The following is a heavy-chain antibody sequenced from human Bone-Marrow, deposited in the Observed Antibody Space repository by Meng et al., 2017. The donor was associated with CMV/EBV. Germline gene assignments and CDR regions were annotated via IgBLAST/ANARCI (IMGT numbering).Heavy chain of an antibody. D-gene: IGHD6-19*01. CDR2: INHSGST. V-gene: IGHV4-34*01. J-gene: IGHJ4*02. CDR3: ARGVRVGGSSGWRGPRGY. Sequence: GSFSGYYWSWIRQPPGKGLEWIGEINHSGSTNYNPSLKSRVTISVDTSKNQFSLKLSSVTAADTAVYYCARGVRVGGSSGWRGPRGYWGRGTLVTVSS. CDR1: GSFSGYY.